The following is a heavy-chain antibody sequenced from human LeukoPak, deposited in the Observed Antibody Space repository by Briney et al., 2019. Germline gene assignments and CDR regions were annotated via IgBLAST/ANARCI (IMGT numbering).Heavy chain of an antibody. V-gene: IGHV1-18*01. CDR3: ARDGTSTDDY. J-gene: IGHJ4*02. Sequence: ASVKVSCKASGYTFTSYYIHWVRQAPGQGLEWMGWISGNNDNPNYGQKFQGRFTVTTDSSTSTAYMELRNLRFDDTAVYYCARDGTSTDDYWGQGTLVTVSS. CDR2: ISGNNDNP. CDR1: GYTFTSYY. D-gene: IGHD2-2*01.